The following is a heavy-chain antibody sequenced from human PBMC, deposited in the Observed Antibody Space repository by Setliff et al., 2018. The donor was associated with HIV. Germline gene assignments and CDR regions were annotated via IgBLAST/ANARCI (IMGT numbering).Heavy chain of an antibody. CDR2: ISGRSSDP. Sequence: GGSLRLSCAASGFTFSDYYMGWIRQAPGKGLEWVSYISGRSSDPNYADSVKGRFTISRDNAKNSVYLQMHSLRAEDTAVYYCAQAQTSVSGSYYQYLQHWGQGTLVTVSS. CDR1: GFTFSDYY. J-gene: IGHJ1*01. CDR3: AQAQTSVSGSYYQYLQH. D-gene: IGHD3-10*01. V-gene: IGHV3-11*03.